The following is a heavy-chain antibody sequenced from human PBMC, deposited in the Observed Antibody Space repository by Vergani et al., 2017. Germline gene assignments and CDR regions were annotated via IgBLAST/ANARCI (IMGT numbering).Heavy chain of an antibody. CDR2: ISGSGGST. CDR3: ARDLLPGTLLLLAY. D-gene: IGHD1-7*01. Sequence: VNLVGSGGGVVQPGRSLRLSCATYGFTFSSYAMSWVRQAPGKGLEWVSAISGSGGSTYYADSVKGRFAISRDNAKNSLYLQMNNLRVEDTAVYYCARDLLPGTLLLLAYWGQGTLISVSS. V-gene: IGHV3-23*04. CDR1: GFTFSSYA. J-gene: IGHJ4*02.